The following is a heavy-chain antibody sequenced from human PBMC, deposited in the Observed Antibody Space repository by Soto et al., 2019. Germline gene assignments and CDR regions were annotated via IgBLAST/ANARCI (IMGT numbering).Heavy chain of an antibody. D-gene: IGHD1-7*01. CDR2: INHSGST. CDR3: ARVNTGTTFDY. CDR1: GGSFSGYY. J-gene: IGHJ4*02. V-gene: IGHV4-34*01. Sequence: SETLSLTCAVYGGSFSGYYWSWIRQPPGKGLEWIGEINHSGSTNYNPSLKGRVTISVDTSKSQFSLKLSSVTAADTAVYYCARVNTGTTFDYWGQGTLVTVSS.